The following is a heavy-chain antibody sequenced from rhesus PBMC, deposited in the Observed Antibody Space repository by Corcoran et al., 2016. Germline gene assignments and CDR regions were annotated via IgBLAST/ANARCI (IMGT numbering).Heavy chain of an antibody. Sequence: EVQLVESGGGLAKPGGSLRLSCAASGFTFRNYWMYWVRQGPGKGLEWISGINCGGGDTYYADSVQGRFTISRENAKNTLYLQMNSLRAEDTAVYSCVKSLGSGYDYWGQGVLVTVTS. J-gene: IGHJ4*01. CDR2: INCGGGDT. V-gene: IGHV3-28*02. CDR3: VKSLGSGYDY. D-gene: IGHD6-25*01. CDR1: GFTFRNYW.